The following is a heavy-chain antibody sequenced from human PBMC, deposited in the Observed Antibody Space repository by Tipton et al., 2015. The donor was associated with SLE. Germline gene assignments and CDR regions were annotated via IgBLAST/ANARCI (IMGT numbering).Heavy chain of an antibody. J-gene: IGHJ6*03. V-gene: IGHV3-30*04. CDR3: ARTYWGRYYYYMDV. CDR1: GFTFSSYA. D-gene: IGHD3-16*01. CDR2: ISYDGSNK. Sequence: SLRLSCAASGFTFSSYAMHWVRQAPGKGLEWVAVISYDGSNKYYADSVKGRFTISRDNSKNTLYLQMNSLRAEDTAVYYCARTYWGRYYYYMDVWGKGTTVTVSS.